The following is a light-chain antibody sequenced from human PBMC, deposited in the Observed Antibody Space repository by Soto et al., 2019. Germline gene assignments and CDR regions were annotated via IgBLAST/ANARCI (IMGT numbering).Light chain of an antibody. V-gene: IGKV1-27*01. CDR1: QGISNY. J-gene: IGKJ4*01. CDR2: AAS. CDR3: QKYNSAPQVT. Sequence: DIQMTQSPSSLSASVGDRVTITCRASQGISNYLAWYQQKPGKVPKLLIYAASTLQSGVPSRFCGSGSGTDFTLTISSLQPKDVATYYCQKYNSAPQVTFGGGTKVEIK.